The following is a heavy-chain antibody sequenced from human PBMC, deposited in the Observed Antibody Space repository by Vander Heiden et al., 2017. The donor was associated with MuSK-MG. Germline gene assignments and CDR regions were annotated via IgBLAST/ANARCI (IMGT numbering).Heavy chain of an antibody. CDR1: GSTFSRYG. Sequence: QVQLVESGGGAVQPGRSLRLSCAAPGSTFSRYGMHWVRQAAGKGLEWVAVISSDGSTKYYADSVKGRFTISRDNSKNTLYLQMNSLRAEDTAVYFCTEPVYWGQGTLVTVSS. V-gene: IGHV3-30*03. CDR3: TEPVY. CDR2: ISSDGSTK. J-gene: IGHJ4*02.